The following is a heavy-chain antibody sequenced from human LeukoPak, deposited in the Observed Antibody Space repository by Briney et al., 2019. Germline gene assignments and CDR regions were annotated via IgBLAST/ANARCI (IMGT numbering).Heavy chain of an antibody. CDR3: AREIVVVPAAMDMHDAFDI. V-gene: IGHV4-39*02. CDR2: LYYSGTT. CDR1: GGSISSTSYY. D-gene: IGHD2-2*01. Sequence: KPSETLSLTCTVSGGSISSTSYYWGWIRQPPGQGLEWIGSLYYSGTTYYNPSLRSRVTISVDTSKNQFSLKLSSVTAADTAVYYCAREIVVVPAAMDMHDAFDIWGQGTMVTVSS. J-gene: IGHJ3*02.